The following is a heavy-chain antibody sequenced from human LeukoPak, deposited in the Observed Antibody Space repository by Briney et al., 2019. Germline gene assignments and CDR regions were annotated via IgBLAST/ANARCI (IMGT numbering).Heavy chain of an antibody. CDR3: VRGPHIAATSY. J-gene: IGHJ4*02. CDR2: IKQDGSEK. CDR1: RFTFSSYA. Sequence: PGGSLRLSCAASRFTFSSYAIHWVRQAPGKGLEWVANIKQDGSEKQYVDSVKGRFAISRDNAKKSLYLQINTLRAEDTAVYYCVRGPHIAATSYWGQGTLVTVSS. D-gene: IGHD6-25*01. V-gene: IGHV3-7*03.